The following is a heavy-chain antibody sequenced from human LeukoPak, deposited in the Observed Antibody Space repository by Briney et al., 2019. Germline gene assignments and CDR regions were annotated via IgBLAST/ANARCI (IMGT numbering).Heavy chain of an antibody. J-gene: IGHJ6*03. Sequence: SETLSLTCTVSGGSISSSSYYWGWIRQPPGKGLEWIGSIYYSGSTYYNPSLKSRVTISVDTSKNQFSLKLSSVTAADMAVYYCARAIGAPGDYYYYMDVWGKGTTVTVSS. CDR3: ARAIGAPGDYYYYMDV. CDR2: IYYSGST. D-gene: IGHD1-26*01. CDR1: GGSISSSSYY. V-gene: IGHV4-39*07.